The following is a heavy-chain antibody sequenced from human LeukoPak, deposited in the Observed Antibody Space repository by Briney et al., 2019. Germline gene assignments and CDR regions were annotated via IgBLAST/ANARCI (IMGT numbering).Heavy chain of an antibody. D-gene: IGHD2-15*01. CDR1: GFTFSSYA. Sequence: GGSLRLSCAASGFTFSSYAMSWVRQAPGKGLEWVSAISGSGGSTYYADSVKGRFTISRDNSKNTLYLQMNSLRAEDTAVYYCASGSQRRSRLGYCSGGSCYDDYWGQGTLVTVSS. V-gene: IGHV3-23*01. J-gene: IGHJ4*02. CDR3: ASGSQRRSRLGYCSGGSCYDDY. CDR2: ISGSGGST.